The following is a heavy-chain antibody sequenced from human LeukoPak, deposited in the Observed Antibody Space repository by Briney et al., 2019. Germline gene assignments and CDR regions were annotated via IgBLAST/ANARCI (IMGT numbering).Heavy chain of an antibody. CDR2: ISYDGSNK. V-gene: IGHV3-30*18. CDR1: GFTFSSYG. Sequence: GGSLRLSCAASGFTFSSYGMHWVRQAPGKGLEWVAVISYDGSNKYYADSVKGRFTISRDNSKNTLYLQLNSLRPEDTAVYYCAKGQTGYWGQGTLVTVSS. CDR3: AKGQTGY. J-gene: IGHJ4*02.